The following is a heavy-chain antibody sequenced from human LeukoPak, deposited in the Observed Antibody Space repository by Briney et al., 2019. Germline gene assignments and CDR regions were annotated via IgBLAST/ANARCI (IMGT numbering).Heavy chain of an antibody. CDR3: ARAYLFTGYSSSWYGYNWFDP. D-gene: IGHD6-13*01. CDR1: GGSFSGYY. Sequence: SETLSLTCAVYGGSFSGYYWSWIRQPPGKGLEWIGEINHSGSTNYNPSLKSRVTISVDTSKNQLSLKLSSVTAADTAVYYCARAYLFTGYSSSWYGYNWFDPWGQGTLVTVSS. CDR2: INHSGST. V-gene: IGHV4-34*01. J-gene: IGHJ5*02.